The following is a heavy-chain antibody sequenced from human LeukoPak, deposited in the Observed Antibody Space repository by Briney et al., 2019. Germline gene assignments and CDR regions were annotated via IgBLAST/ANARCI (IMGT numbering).Heavy chain of an antibody. CDR3: ARGPRYSNAGMSV. CDR1: GFTFSSYS. J-gene: IGHJ6*02. CDR2: ISYSGDS. D-gene: IGHD5-18*01. Sequence: GSLSLSCAASGFTFSSYSMNWVRQAPGKGLEWLGYISYSGDSSYNPSLKSRVTISLDTSRNHFSLNRAVSCGPDNAIYYCARGPRYSNAGMSVWGQGTTVTVSS. V-gene: IGHV4-59*01.